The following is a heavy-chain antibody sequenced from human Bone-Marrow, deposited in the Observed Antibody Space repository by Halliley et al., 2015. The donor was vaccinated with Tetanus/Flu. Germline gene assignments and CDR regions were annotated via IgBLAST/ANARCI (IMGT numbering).Heavy chain of an antibody. J-gene: IGHJ3*02. CDR2: IYYSGNT. V-gene: IGHV4-61*01. Sequence: TLSLTCTVSGGSVSSGPYYWSWIRQPPGKGLEWIGYIYYSGNTNYNPSLKTPVTLSVDTSKKQFSLKLTSVTAADTAVYYCARHCSGNSCYTDAFDIWGQGTVVTVSS. D-gene: IGHD2-15*01. CDR1: GGSVSSGPYY. CDR3: ARHCSGNSCYTDAFDI.